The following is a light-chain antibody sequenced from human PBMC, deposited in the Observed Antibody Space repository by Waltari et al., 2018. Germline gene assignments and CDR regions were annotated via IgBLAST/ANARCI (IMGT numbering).Light chain of an antibody. CDR1: SSDVGGHNH. J-gene: IGLJ3*02. CDR2: DVS. V-gene: IGLV2-14*03. CDR3: NSYTSSTTWV. Sequence: QSALTQPASVSGSPGQSITISCTGTSSDVGGHNHVSWYQQHPGQSPKLLIYDVSKWPSGVSDRFSVSKSGTTASLTISALQAEDEADYYCNSYTSSTTWVVGGGTRVTVL.